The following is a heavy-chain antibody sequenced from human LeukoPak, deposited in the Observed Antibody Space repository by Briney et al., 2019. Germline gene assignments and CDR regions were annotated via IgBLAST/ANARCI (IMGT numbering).Heavy chain of an antibody. Sequence: GASVKVSCKASGYTFTSYGISWVRQAPGQGLEWMGWISAYNGNTNYAQKLQGRVTMTTDTSTSTAYMELRSLRSDDTAVYYCARDLKTPKFLGATRGIDYWGQGTLVTVSS. CDR2: ISAYNGNT. CDR1: GYTFTSYG. J-gene: IGHJ4*02. D-gene: IGHD1-26*01. CDR3: ARDLKTPKFLGATRGIDY. V-gene: IGHV1-18*01.